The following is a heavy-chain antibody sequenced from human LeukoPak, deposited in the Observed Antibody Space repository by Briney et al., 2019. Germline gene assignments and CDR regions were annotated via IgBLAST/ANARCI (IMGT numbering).Heavy chain of an antibody. Sequence: GGSLRLSCAASGFTVSSNYMSWVRQAPGKGLEWVSVIYSGGSTYYADSVKGRFIISRDNSKNILFLQMNSLRPEDTAVYYCAKDWSGDYNWSDPWGQGTLVTVSS. CDR2: IYSGGST. J-gene: IGHJ5*02. V-gene: IGHV3-66*02. CDR3: AKDWSGDYNWSDP. CDR1: GFTVSSNY. D-gene: IGHD3-3*01.